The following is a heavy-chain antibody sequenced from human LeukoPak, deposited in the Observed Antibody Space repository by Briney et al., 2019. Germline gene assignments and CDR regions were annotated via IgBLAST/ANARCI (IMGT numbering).Heavy chain of an antibody. CDR3: AKGPPSTMIVVVTRPKYFQH. J-gene: IGHJ1*01. V-gene: IGHV3-23*01. Sequence: PGGSLRLSCAASGFTFSSYAMSWVRQAPGKGLEWVSGISGSDGHTYYADSVKGRFTVSRDNSKNTLYLQMNSLRAEDTAVYYCAKGPPSTMIVVVTRPKYFQHWGQGTLVTVSS. CDR2: ISGSDGHT. D-gene: IGHD3-22*01. CDR1: GFTFSSYA.